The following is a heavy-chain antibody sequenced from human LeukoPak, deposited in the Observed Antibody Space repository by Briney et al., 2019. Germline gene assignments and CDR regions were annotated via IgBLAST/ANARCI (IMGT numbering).Heavy chain of an antibody. CDR2: IKEDGTET. D-gene: IGHD3/OR15-3a*01. V-gene: IGHV3-7*05. CDR1: GFNFSSYS. Sequence: PGGSLRLSCAASGFNFSSYSLNWVRQAPGRGLEWVANIKEDGTETSYVGSVKGRFTISRDNAKNSLYLQMNSLRAEDTALYYCARDEFGPLAFWGRGTLVTVSS. J-gene: IGHJ4*02. CDR3: ARDEFGPLAF.